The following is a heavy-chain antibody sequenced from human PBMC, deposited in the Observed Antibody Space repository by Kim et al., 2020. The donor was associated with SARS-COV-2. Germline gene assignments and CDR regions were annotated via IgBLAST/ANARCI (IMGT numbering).Heavy chain of an antibody. Sequence: YADSVKGRFTISRDNSKNTVWLQMNSLRGEDTALYYCTRQVAYASGSASDHWGQGTLVTVSS. D-gene: IGHD3-10*01. V-gene: IGHV3-23*01. CDR3: TRQVAYASGSASDH. J-gene: IGHJ4*02.